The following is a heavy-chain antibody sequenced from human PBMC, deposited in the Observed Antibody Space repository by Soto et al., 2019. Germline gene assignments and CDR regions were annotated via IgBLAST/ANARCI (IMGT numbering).Heavy chain of an antibody. CDR1: GYTFTGYY. CDR2: INPNSGGT. CDR3: ASPPLFYDYVWGSYRFDY. D-gene: IGHD3-16*02. J-gene: IGHJ4*02. Sequence: ASVKVSCKASGYTFTGYYMHWARQAPGQGLEWMGWINPNSGGTNYAQKFQGRVTMTRDTSISTAYMELSRLRSDDTAVYYCASPPLFYDYVWGSYRFDYWGQGTLVTVSS. V-gene: IGHV1-2*02.